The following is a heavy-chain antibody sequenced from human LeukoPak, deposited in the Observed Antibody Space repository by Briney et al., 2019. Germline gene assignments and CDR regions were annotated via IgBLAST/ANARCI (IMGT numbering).Heavy chain of an antibody. CDR3: AKALAVTGPGTKLEDY. V-gene: IGHV3-23*01. CDR1: GFTFNNYA. D-gene: IGHD3-10*01. CDR2: ISGSGDDT. J-gene: IGHJ4*02. Sequence: GSLRLSCAASGFTFNNYAMTWVRQAPGKGLEWVSGISGSGDDTYYADSVKGRFTISRDNSKNTLCLQMNSLRVEDTAVYYCAKALAVTGPGTKLEDYWGQGTLVTVSS.